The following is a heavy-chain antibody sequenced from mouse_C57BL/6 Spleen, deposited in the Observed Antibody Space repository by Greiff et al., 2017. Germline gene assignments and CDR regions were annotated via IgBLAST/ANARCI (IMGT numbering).Heavy chain of an antibody. CDR2: IYPGDGDT. Sequence: LVESGAELVKPGASVKISCKASGYAFSSYWMNWVKQRPGKGLEWIGQIYPGDGDTNYNGKFKGKATLTADKSSSTAYMQLSSLTSEDSAVYFCAKVYYYGSSYLDYWGQGTSVTVSS. CDR1: GYAFSSYW. V-gene: IGHV1-80*01. CDR3: AKVYYYGSSYLDY. D-gene: IGHD1-1*01. J-gene: IGHJ4*01.